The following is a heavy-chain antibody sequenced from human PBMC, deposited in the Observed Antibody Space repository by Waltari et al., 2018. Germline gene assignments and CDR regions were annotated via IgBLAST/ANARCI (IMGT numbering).Heavy chain of an antibody. CDR1: GGTFSSYT. D-gene: IGHD1-26*01. CDR3: ARRPGSRSYDYYYYGMDV. J-gene: IGHJ6*02. Sequence: QVQLVQSGAEVKKPGSSVKVSCKASGGTFSSYTISWVRQAPGPGLEWMGRIIPILGIANYAQKFQGRVTITADKSTSTAYMELSSLRSEDTAVYYCARRPGSRSYDYYYYGMDVWGQGTTVTVSS. CDR2: IIPILGIA. V-gene: IGHV1-69*02.